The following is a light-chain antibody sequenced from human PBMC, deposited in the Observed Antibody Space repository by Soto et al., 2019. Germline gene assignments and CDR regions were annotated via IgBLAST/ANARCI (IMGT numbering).Light chain of an antibody. Sequence: EIVMTQSPATLSVSPGERATLSCRASQSVSRNLAWYQHKPGQATRLLIYGASTRATGIPIRFSGSGSGTELPGTFSSLHCEDIAVYYCQQYNDWTTKQYTFGRGTTLEIK. CDR3: QQYNDWTTKQYT. J-gene: IGKJ2*01. CDR1: QSVSRN. V-gene: IGKV3-15*01. CDR2: GAS.